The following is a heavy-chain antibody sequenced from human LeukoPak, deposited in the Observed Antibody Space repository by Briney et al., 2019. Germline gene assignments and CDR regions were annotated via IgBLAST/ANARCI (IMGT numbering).Heavy chain of an antibody. CDR3: ARGKVDTAMAIDY. Sequence: GGSLRLSCAASGFTFSSYWMHWVRQAPGKGLVWVSRINSDGSSTSYADSVKGRFTISRDNAKNTLYLQMNSLRAEDTAVYYCARGKVDTAMAIDYWGQGTLVIVSS. V-gene: IGHV3-74*01. D-gene: IGHD5-18*01. CDR2: INSDGSST. CDR1: GFTFSSYW. J-gene: IGHJ4*02.